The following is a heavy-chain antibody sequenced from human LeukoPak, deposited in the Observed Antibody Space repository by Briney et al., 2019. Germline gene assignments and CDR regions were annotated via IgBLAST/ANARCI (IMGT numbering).Heavy chain of an antibody. Sequence: KPSETLSLTCAVYGVSFSDYYWSWIRQPPGKGLEWIGEINHSRSTNYNPSLKSRVTISVDTSKNQFSLKLSSVTAADTAVYYCARDLIMTTVTSYWYFDLWGRGTLVTVSS. CDR1: GVSFSDYY. V-gene: IGHV4-34*01. CDR2: INHSRST. D-gene: IGHD4-17*01. CDR3: ARDLIMTTVTSYWYFDL. J-gene: IGHJ2*01.